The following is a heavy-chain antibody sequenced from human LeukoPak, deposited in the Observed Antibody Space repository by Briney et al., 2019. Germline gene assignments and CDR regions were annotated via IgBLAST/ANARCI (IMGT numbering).Heavy chain of an antibody. Sequence: PGGSLRLSCAVSGFTFSSYGMHWVRQAPGKGLEWVAFIRYDGSNKYYADSVKGRFTISRDNAKNSLYLQMNSLRAEDTAVYYCARDRGVTTDWYYFDYWGQGTLVTVSS. CDR1: GFTFSSYG. CDR2: IRYDGSNK. D-gene: IGHD4-17*01. CDR3: ARDRGVTTDWYYFDY. V-gene: IGHV3-30*02. J-gene: IGHJ4*02.